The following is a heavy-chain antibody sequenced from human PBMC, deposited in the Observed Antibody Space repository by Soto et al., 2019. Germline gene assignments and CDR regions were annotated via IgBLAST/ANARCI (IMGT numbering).Heavy chain of an antibody. J-gene: IGHJ4*02. CDR2: ISGSGGST. CDR1: GFTFSSYA. D-gene: IGHD4-17*01. V-gene: IGHV3-23*04. CDR3: ATLETTVTSGYFDY. Sequence: VLLVESGGGVVQPGGSLRLSCAASGFTFSSYAMSWVRQAPRKGLEWVSAISGSGGSTYYADSVKGRFTISRDNSKNTLYLQMNSLRAEDTAVYYCATLETTVTSGYFDYWGQGTLVTVSS.